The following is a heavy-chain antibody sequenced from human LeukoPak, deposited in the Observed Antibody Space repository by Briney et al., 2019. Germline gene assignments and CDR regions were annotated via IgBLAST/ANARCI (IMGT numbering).Heavy chain of an antibody. Sequence: ASVKVSCKASGYTFSNYGFSWVRQAPGQGLEWMGWISVYNGNTNYAQKFQGRVTMTTDTSTRTAFMELRSLRSDDTAVYLRARDEGSGYDSLDYWGQGTLVTVSS. CDR1: GYTFSNYG. D-gene: IGHD5-12*01. CDR3: ARDEGSGYDSLDY. CDR2: ISVYNGNT. J-gene: IGHJ4*02. V-gene: IGHV1-18*01.